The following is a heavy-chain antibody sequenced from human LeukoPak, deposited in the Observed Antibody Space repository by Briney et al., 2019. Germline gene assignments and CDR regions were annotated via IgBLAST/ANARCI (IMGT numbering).Heavy chain of an antibody. CDR2: ISSSSSTI. V-gene: IGHV3-48*02. D-gene: IGHD3-3*01. J-gene: IGHJ6*02. CDR3: ARDYDFWSGSRYYYYGMDV. CDR1: GFTFSSYS. Sequence: GGSLRLSCAASGFTFSSYSMNWVRQAPGKGLEWVSYISSSSSTIYYADSVKGRFTISRDNAKNSLYLQMNSLRDEDTAVYYCARDYDFWSGSRYYYYGMDVWGQGTTVTVSS.